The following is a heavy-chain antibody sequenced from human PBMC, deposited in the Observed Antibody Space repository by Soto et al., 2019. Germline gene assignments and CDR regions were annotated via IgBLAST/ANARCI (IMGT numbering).Heavy chain of an antibody. J-gene: IGHJ4*02. V-gene: IGHV3-48*01. Sequence: GGSLRLSCAASGFTFSSYSMNWVRQAPGKGLEWVSYISNSSSTIYYADSVKGRFTISRDNAKNSLYLQMNSLRAEDTAVYYCASLPNTVPFDYWGQGTLVTVSS. CDR1: GFTFSSYS. CDR3: ASLPNTVPFDY. CDR2: ISNSSSTI. D-gene: IGHD4-17*01.